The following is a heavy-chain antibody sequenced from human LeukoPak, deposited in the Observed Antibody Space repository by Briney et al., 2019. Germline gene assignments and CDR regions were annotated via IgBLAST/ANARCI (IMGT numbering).Heavy chain of an antibody. Sequence: GASVKVSCKASGDTFSSYAISWVRQAPGQGLEWMGRIIPILGIANYAQKFQGRVTITADKSTSTAYMELSSLRSEDTAVYYCARSLGGTTPDYWGQGTLVTVAS. D-gene: IGHD3-16*01. CDR1: GDTFSSYA. CDR3: ARSLGGTTPDY. V-gene: IGHV1-69*04. J-gene: IGHJ4*02. CDR2: IIPILGIA.